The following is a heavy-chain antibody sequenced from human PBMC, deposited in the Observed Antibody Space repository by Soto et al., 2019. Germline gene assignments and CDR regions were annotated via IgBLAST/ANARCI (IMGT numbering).Heavy chain of an antibody. J-gene: IGHJ4*02. Sequence: QVQLVQSGAEVKKPGSSVKVSYKASGGTFSSYAISWVRQAPGQGLEWMGGIIPIFGTANYAQKFQGRVTMTADESTSTAYMELSSLRSEDTAVYYCAKEEAGATGTTGYWGQGTLVTVSS. CDR3: AKEEAGATGTTGY. CDR2: IIPIFGTA. D-gene: IGHD1-1*01. V-gene: IGHV1-69*12. CDR1: GGTFSSYA.